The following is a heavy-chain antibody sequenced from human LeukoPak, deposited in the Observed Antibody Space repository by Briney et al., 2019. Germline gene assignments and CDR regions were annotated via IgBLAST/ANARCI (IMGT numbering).Heavy chain of an antibody. V-gene: IGHV4-4*02. Sequence: SSETLSLTCAVSGAPISSNNWWWSWVRQPPGKGLEWIGEIYHSGSTNYNPSLKSRVTMSVDKSKNQFSLELSSVTAADTAVYYCAGAEPRGIIWHPYWGQGTLVTVSS. CDR3: AGAEPRGIIWHPY. CDR2: IYHSGST. CDR1: GAPISSNNW. J-gene: IGHJ4*02.